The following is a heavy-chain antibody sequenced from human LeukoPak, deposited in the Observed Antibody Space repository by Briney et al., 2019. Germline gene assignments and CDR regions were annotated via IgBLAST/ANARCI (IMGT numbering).Heavy chain of an antibody. V-gene: IGHV1-8*01. CDR2: MNPNSGNT. Sequence: ASVKVSCKASGYTFTSYDINWVRQATGQGLEWMGWMNPNSGNTGYAQKFQGRVTMTRNTSISTAYMELSSLRSEDPAVYYCARGFAYCSSTSCDVRADWFDPWGQGTLVTVSS. CDR1: GYTFTSYD. J-gene: IGHJ5*02. CDR3: ARGFAYCSSTSCDVRADWFDP. D-gene: IGHD2-2*01.